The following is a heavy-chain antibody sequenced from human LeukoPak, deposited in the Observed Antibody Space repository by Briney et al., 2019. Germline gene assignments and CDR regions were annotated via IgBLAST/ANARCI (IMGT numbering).Heavy chain of an antibody. D-gene: IGHD5-24*01. Sequence: QPGGSLRLSCAASGFTFSSYWMSWVRQAPGKGLEWVANIKEDGSEKYYLDSVKGRFTISRDNAKNSLYLQMNSLRAEDAAVYYCARDPGWLQFDYWGQGTLATVSS. CDR1: GFTFSSYW. CDR3: ARDPGWLQFDY. CDR2: IKEDGSEK. V-gene: IGHV3-7*01. J-gene: IGHJ4*02.